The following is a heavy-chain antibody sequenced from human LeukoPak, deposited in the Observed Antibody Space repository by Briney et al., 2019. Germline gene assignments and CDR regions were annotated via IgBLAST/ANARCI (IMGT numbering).Heavy chain of an antibody. CDR1: GFTFSTYW. CDR2: IKQDGSEK. Sequence: GGSLRLSCAASGFTFSTYWTGWVRQAPGKGLEWVANIKQDGSEKYYVDSVKGRFTISRDNAKNSLYLQMNTLRPEDTAVYYCARERQNKDFWSGGDYWGQGTLVTVSS. D-gene: IGHD3-3*01. V-gene: IGHV3-7*01. J-gene: IGHJ4*02. CDR3: ARERQNKDFWSGGDY.